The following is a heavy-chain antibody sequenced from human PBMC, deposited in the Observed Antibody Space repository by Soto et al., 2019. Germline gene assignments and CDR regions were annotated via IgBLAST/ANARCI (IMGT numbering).Heavy chain of an antibody. Sequence: SLRLSGLASGFAFGSHGMHWVRQVSGKGLEWVAVISHDGQNQYYRESVKGRFTISRDNSKNSLFLEVHSLRVEDTAVYYCARERADIVVAPVATSGMDVWGQGAAVTVSS. CDR3: ARERADIVVAPVATSGMDV. CDR1: GFAFGSHG. D-gene: IGHD5-12*01. V-gene: IGHV3-30*03. CDR2: ISHDGQNQ. J-gene: IGHJ6*02.